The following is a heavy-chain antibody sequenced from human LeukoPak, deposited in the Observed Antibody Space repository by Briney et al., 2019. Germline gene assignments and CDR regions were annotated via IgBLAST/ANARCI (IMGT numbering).Heavy chain of an antibody. V-gene: IGHV3-11*04. Sequence: GGSLRLSCTASGFTFSDYYVSGIRQAPGEGLGWVSYISYTGETIYYADSVEGGFTFSRDNAKNSLYLQINSLRPQNTPVYILWRDSGGIAARPGYYPYIDVWGKGTTVTGPS. CDR2: ISYTGETI. J-gene: IGHJ6*03. CDR1: GFTFSDYY. D-gene: IGHD6-6*01. CDR3: WRDSGGIAARPGYYPYIDV.